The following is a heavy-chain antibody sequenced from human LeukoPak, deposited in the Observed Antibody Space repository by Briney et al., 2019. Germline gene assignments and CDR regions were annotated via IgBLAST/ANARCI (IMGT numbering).Heavy chain of an antibody. J-gene: IGHJ6*03. V-gene: IGHV3-48*03. CDR3: ASLLPRLYYYYYMDV. Sequence: GGSLRLSCAASGFTFSSYEMNWVRQAPGKGLEWVSYISSSGSTIYYADSVKGRFTISRDNAKNSLYLQMNSLRAEDTAVYYCASLLPRLYYYYYMDVWGKGTTVTVSS. CDR1: GFTFSSYE. CDR2: ISSSGSTI.